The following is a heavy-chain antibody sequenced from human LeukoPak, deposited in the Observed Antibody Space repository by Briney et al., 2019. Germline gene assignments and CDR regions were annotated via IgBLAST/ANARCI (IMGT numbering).Heavy chain of an antibody. J-gene: IGHJ3*02. CDR2: ISSSSSTI. Sequence: GGSLRLSCAASGFTFSSYSMNWVRQAPGKGLEWVSYISSSSSTIYYADSVKGRFTISRDNAKNSLYLQMNSLRAEDTAVYYCAREPSGHDAFDIWGQGAMVTVSS. V-gene: IGHV3-48*01. CDR1: GFTFSSYS. CDR3: AREPSGHDAFDI.